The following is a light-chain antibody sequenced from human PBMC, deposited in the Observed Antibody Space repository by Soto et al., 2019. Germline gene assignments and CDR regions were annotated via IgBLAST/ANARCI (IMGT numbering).Light chain of an antibody. CDR1: SSDIGGYNY. CDR2: EVS. Sequence: QSALTQPPSASGSPGQSVTISCTGTSSDIGGYNYVSWYQQHPGKAPKLIIYEVSKRSSGVPDRFSGSKSGNTASLTVSRLPAEEEADYYCTSYAGSNNLVFAGGTKLTVL. J-gene: IGLJ3*02. V-gene: IGLV2-8*01. CDR3: TSYAGSNNLV.